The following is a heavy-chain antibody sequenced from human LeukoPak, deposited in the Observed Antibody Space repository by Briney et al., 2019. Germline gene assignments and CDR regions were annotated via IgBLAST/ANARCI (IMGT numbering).Heavy chain of an antibody. CDR1: GFTFSGYA. CDR3: AKDGPLLGRYFDWLFPFDY. V-gene: IGHV3-23*01. CDR2: ISGSGGST. Sequence: PGGCVRLSCAASGFTFSGYAMSWVRQAPGKGLEWVSAISGSGGSTYYADSVKGRFTISRDNSKNTLYLQMNSLRAEDTAVYYCAKDGPLLGRYFDWLFPFDYWGQGTLVTVSS. J-gene: IGHJ4*02. D-gene: IGHD3-9*01.